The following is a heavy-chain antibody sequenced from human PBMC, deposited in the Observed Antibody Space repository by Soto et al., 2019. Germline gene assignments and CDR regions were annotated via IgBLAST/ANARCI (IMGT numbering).Heavy chain of an antibody. CDR3: AGRTSFLGAFDY. J-gene: IGHJ4*02. CDR1: GFSFDKYA. CDR2: VAAGGGHT. Sequence: TGGSLRLSCVASGFSFDKYAMAWVRQAPGKGLEWVSHVAAGGGHTYYAESVKGRFTISRDNSKNTLFLQINTLRADDTAIYFCAGRTSFLGAFDYWGQGVLVTVSS. V-gene: IGHV3-23*01. D-gene: IGHD3-16*02.